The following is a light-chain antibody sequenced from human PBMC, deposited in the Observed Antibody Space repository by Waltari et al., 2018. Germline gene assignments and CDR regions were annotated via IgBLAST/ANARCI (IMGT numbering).Light chain of an antibody. V-gene: IGKV1-27*01. CDR2: ATS. J-gene: IGKJ4*01. CDR1: QGIAHY. CDR3: QKYNNALLT. Sequence: DIQMTQSPSSLSESVGHRIAITCPASQGIAHYLAWYQQKPGKVPKLLIYATSTLHTGVPSRFSGSGSGTDFILTISSLQPEDVATYYCQKYNNALLTFGGGTKVEI.